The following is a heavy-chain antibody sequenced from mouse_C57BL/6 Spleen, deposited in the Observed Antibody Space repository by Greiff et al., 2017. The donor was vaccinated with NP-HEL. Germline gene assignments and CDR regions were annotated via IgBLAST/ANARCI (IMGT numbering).Heavy chain of an antibody. CDR1: GFTFSDYG. J-gene: IGHJ2*01. V-gene: IGHV5-17*01. D-gene: IGHD2-10*01. CDR2: ISSGSSTI. Sequence: EVQVVESGGGLVKPGGSLKLSCAASGFTFSDYGMHWVRQAPEKGLEWVAYISSGSSTIYYADTVKGRFNISKDNAKNTLFLQMTSLRSEDTAMYYCARTYYGNYLYYFDGWGQGTTLTVAS. CDR3: ARTYYGNYLYYFDG.